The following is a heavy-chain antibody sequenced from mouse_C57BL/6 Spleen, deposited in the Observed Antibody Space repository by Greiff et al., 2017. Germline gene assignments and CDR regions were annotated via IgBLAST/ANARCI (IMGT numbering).Heavy chain of an antibody. D-gene: IGHD2-4*01. V-gene: IGHV1-64*01. CDR3: ARGNDYDYAMDY. Sequence: VQLQQPGAELVKPGASVKLSCKASGYTFTSYWMHWVQQRPGQGLEWIGMIHPNSGSTNYNEKFKSKATLTVDKSSSTAYMLLSSLTSEDSAVYYCARGNDYDYAMDYWGQGTSVTVSS. J-gene: IGHJ4*01. CDR1: GYTFTSYW. CDR2: IHPNSGST.